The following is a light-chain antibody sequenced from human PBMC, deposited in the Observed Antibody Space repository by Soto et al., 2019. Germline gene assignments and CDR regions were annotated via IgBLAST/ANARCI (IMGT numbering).Light chain of an antibody. CDR1: QRVSSNY. J-gene: IGKJ1*01. CDR2: GAS. CDR3: QQYGSSPTWT. V-gene: IGKV3-20*01. Sequence: ESVLTQSPGTLYLSPGDRATLSCRASQRVSSNYLAWYQQKPGQAPRLLIYGASSRATGIPDRFSGSGSGTDFTLTISILEHEDSAVYYCQQYGSSPTWTFGQGTTVEI.